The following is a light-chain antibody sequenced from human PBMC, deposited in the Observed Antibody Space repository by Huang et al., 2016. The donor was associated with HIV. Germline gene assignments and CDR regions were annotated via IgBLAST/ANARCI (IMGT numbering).Light chain of an antibody. CDR2: TAS. Sequence: DIQMTQSPSSLSASVGDRVTITCRASQNINTYLNWYQQKRGKAPKLLIYTASILQSGVPDRFSGSGSGTAFTLKISRVEAEDVGVYYCMQTLQTPLTFGGGTKVEIK. J-gene: IGKJ4*01. CDR3: MQTLQTPLT. CDR1: QNINTY. V-gene: IGKV1-39*01.